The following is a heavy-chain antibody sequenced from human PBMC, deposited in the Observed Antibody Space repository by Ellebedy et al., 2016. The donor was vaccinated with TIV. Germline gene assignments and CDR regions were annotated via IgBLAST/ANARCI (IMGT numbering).Heavy chain of an antibody. CDR3: ARDSPFGGLGLGEYYFDY. CDR1: GGTFSSYA. D-gene: IGHD3/OR15-3a*01. Sequence: SVKVSXXASGGTFSSYAISWVRQAPGQGLEWMGGIIPIFGTANYAQKFQGRVTITADKSTSTAYMELSSLRSEDTAVYYCARDSPFGGLGLGEYYFDYWGQGTLVTVSS. J-gene: IGHJ4*02. V-gene: IGHV1-69*06. CDR2: IIPIFGTA.